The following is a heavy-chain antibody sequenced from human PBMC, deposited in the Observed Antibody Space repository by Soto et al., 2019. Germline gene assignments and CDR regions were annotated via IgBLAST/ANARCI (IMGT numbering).Heavy chain of an antibody. J-gene: IGHJ4*01. CDR2: IYNSGRT. Sequence: KGLEWIGYIYNSGRTNYNPSLKSRVTISVDTSKNQISLKLSSVTASYAAVYYRARHLLTTYRYTSAYWGNGSPVTGSS. V-gene: IGHV4-59*08. CDR3: ARHLLTTYRYTSAY. D-gene: IGHD3-9*01.